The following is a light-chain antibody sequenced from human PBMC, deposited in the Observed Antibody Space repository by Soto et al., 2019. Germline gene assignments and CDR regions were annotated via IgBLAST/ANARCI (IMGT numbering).Light chain of an antibody. CDR1: NSDVGSYNL. V-gene: IGLV2-23*01. J-gene: IGLJ3*02. Sequence: QSALTQPASVSGSPGQSITISCTGTNSDVGSYNLVSWYQQHPGKAPKLIIYEDRRRPSGISNHFSGSKSGSTASLTISGLQAEDEADYFCCSYAGSSTLVFGGGTKVTVL. CDR3: CSYAGSSTLV. CDR2: EDR.